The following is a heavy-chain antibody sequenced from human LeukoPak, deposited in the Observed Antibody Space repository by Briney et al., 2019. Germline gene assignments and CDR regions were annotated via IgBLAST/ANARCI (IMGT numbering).Heavy chain of an antibody. CDR3: ARDRAAAGTRRDYYYYMDV. V-gene: IGHV4-39*02. Sequence: PSETLSLTCTVSGGSISSSSYYWGWIRQPPGKGLEWIGSIYYSGSTYYNPSLKSRVTVSVDTSKNQFSLKLSSVTAADTAVYYCARDRAAAGTRRDYYYYMDVWGKGTTVTISS. CDR1: GGSISSSSYY. J-gene: IGHJ6*03. CDR2: IYYSGST. D-gene: IGHD6-13*01.